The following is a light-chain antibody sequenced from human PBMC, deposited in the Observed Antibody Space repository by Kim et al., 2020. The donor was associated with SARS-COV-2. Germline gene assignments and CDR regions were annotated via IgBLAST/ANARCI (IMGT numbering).Light chain of an antibody. V-gene: IGLV3-19*01. J-gene: IGLJ2*01. CDR1: SHRSYY. Sequence: GQTVRITCQGDSHRSYYASWYQQQPGQAPVLVIYGKNNRPSGIPDRFSGSSSGNTASLTITGAQAEDEADYYCNSRDSSGNHHVVFGGGTQLTVL. CDR3: NSRDSSGNHHVV. CDR2: GKN.